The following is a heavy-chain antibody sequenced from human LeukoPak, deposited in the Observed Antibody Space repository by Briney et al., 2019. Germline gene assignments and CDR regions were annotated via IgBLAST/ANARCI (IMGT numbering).Heavy chain of an antibody. CDR2: ISSNSSYT. CDR3: ARDKRGYSGYDYDY. V-gene: IGHV3-11*06. J-gene: IGHJ4*02. Sequence: GGALRLSCAAPGFTFSDYYMSWIRQAPGKGLERVSYISSNSSYTNYADSVKGRFTISRDNAKNSLYLQMNSLRAEDTAVYYCARDKRGYSGYDYDYWGQGTLVTVSS. CDR1: GFTFSDYY. D-gene: IGHD5-12*01.